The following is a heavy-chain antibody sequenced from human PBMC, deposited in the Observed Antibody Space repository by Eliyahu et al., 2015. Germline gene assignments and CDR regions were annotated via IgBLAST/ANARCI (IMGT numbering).Heavy chain of an antibody. D-gene: IGHD2-8*02. CDR1: GFPFSXYA. J-gene: IGHJ4*02. V-gene: IGHV3-48*02. Sequence: EVQLVESGGGLVQPGGSLRLSCEASGFPFSXYAMHWVRQAPGKGLEWISYIGSSSGTIYYADSVKGRFTISRDNAKNSLYLQMNSLRDEDTAVYYCARKVPTGSARGAFDYWGQGTLVTVSS. CDR3: ARKVPTGSARGAFDY. CDR2: IGSSSGTI.